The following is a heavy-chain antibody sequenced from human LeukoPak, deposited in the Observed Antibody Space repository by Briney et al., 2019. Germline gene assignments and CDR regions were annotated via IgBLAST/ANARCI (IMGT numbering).Heavy chain of an antibody. J-gene: IGHJ5*02. CDR2: IKSKTDGGTT. D-gene: IGHD3-10*01. CDR3: TTELLWFGELSQNWFDP. Sequence: GGSLRLSCAASGFTFSNAWMSWVRQAPGKGLEWVGRIKSKTDGGTTDYAAPVKGRFTISRDDSKNTLYLQMNSLKTEDTAVYYCTTELLWFGELSQNWFDPWGQGTLVTVSS. CDR1: GFTFSNAW. V-gene: IGHV3-15*01.